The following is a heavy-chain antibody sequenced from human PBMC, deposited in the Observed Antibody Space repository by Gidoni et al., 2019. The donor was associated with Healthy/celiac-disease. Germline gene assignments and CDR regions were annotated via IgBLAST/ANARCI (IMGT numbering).Heavy chain of an antibody. J-gene: IGHJ4*02. CDR2: SRSSNSAI. D-gene: IGHD6-13*01. CDR3: ARQQQLAENLRY. V-gene: IGHV3-48*01. Sequence: EVQLVESGGGLVPAGGSLSLPCAASGFTFNSYSMNWVCQAPGKGVGWVSCSRSSNSAIDDAGPVKGRLAITRGNGKNSPDLQKISGNAGETAGYYCARQQQLAENLRYWGQGTLGNGSS. CDR1: GFTFNSYS.